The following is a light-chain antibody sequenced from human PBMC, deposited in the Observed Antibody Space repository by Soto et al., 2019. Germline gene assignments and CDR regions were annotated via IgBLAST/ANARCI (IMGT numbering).Light chain of an antibody. Sequence: EIVLTQSPGTLSLSPGERATLSCRASQSVSSSYLAWYQQKPGQAPRLLIYGTSGRATGIPDRFGGSGSGTDFTLTISRLEPEAVAVYYWQQYGSSPSFTFGPGTTVDIK. CDR1: QSVSSSY. V-gene: IGKV3-20*01. CDR3: QQYGSSPSFT. CDR2: GTS. J-gene: IGKJ3*01.